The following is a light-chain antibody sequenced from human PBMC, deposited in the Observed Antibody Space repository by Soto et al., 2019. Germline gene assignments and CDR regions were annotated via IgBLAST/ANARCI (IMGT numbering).Light chain of an antibody. V-gene: IGKV1-27*01. CDR3: QKYNSAPHT. CDR1: QGISNF. J-gene: IGKJ3*01. Sequence: DIPLTQSPSSLSASVGDRVTITCRASQGISNFLAWYQQKPGKVPKLLIYETSILQSGVPSRFSGRGSGTDFTLTISSLQPEDFATYYCQKYNSAPHTFGHGTKVDIK. CDR2: ETS.